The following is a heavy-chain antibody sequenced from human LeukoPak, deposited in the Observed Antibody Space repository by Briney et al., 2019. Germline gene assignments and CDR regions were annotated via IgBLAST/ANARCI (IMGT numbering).Heavy chain of an antibody. CDR1: GFTFSNYG. J-gene: IGHJ5*02. CDR3: AREGSYLNSGGSYYLHWLDP. D-gene: IGHD3-22*01. CDR2: SDTEGSMT. Sequence: GGTLRLSCAASGFTFSNYGMNWVRQAPGKGLEWVSYSDTEGSMTSYADSVKGRFTISRDNAKNTLYLEMHSLRVEDTAIYYCAREGSYLNSGGSYYLHWLDPWGQGTLVTVSS. V-gene: IGHV3-74*01.